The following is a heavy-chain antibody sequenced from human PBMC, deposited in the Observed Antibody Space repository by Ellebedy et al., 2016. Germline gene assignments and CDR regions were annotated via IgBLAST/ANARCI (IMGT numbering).Heavy chain of an antibody. CDR1: GLSFRTYA. Sequence: GGSLRLSCAASGLSFRTYAMSWVRQAPGKGLEWVSGISGSGGSTYYADSVKGRFTISRDNSKNTLSLHMNSLRAEDTALYYCAKQSTGISGWFENWGQGTLVTVSS. J-gene: IGHJ5*02. D-gene: IGHD1-20*01. V-gene: IGHV3-23*01. CDR3: AKQSTGISGWFEN. CDR2: ISGSGGST.